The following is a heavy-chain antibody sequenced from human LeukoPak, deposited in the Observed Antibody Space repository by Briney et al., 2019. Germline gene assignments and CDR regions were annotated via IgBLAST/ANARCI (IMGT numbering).Heavy chain of an antibody. CDR1: RFTFSTYA. CDR3: AKDLGYCSGGSCYSPDYGMDV. D-gene: IGHD2-15*01. V-gene: IGHV3-23*01. Sequence: GGSLRLSCAASRFTFSTYAMSWVRQAPGKGLEWVSAISGSGGSTYYADSVKGRFTISRDNSKNTLYLQMNSLRAEDTAVYYCAKDLGYCSGGSCYSPDYGMDVWGQGTTVTVSS. CDR2: ISGSGGST. J-gene: IGHJ6*01.